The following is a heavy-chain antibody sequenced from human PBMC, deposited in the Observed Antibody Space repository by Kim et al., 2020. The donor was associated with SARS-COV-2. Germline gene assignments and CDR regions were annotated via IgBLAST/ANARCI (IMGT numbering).Heavy chain of an antibody. D-gene: IGHD1-1*01. V-gene: IGHV3-9*01. CDR2: ISWNSGSI. J-gene: IGHJ6*02. CDR3: ATSVQLGVYYYYGMDV. Sequence: GGSLRLSCAASGFTFDDYAMHWVRQAPGKGLEWVSGISWNSGSIGYADSVKGRFTISRDNAKNSLYLQMNSLRAEDTAFHYCATSVQLGVYYYYGMDVWGQGTTVTVSS. CDR1: GFTFDDYA.